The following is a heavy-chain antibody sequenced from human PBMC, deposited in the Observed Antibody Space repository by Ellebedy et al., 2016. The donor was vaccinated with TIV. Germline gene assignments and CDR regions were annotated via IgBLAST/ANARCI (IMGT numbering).Heavy chain of an antibody. CDR1: GDSITSYY. J-gene: IGHJ4*02. V-gene: IGHV4-59*01. Sequence: MPSETLSLTCTVSGDSITSYYWRWVRQPPGKGLAWIGYIYYSGSTNYNPSLKIRVTISMDTSKNQLSLKMTSASAADTAVYYFARVKTGPPLSMGGPIVSWGQGALVTVSS. CDR3: ARVKTGPPLSMGGPIVS. CDR2: IYYSGST. D-gene: IGHD3-16*01.